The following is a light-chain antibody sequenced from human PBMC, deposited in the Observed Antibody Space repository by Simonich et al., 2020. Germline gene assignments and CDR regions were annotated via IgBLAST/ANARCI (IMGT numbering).Light chain of an antibody. J-gene: IGKJ1*01. Sequence: DIVMTQSPDSLALSLGERATINCKSSQSVLYSSNNKNYLAWYQQKPGHPPKLLIYWASTRESGVPDRFSGSGSGTDFTLTISSLQAEDVAVYYCQQYYSTPRTFGQGTKVEIK. CDR2: WAS. CDR1: QSVLYSSNNKNY. CDR3: QQYYSTPRT. V-gene: IGKV4-1*01.